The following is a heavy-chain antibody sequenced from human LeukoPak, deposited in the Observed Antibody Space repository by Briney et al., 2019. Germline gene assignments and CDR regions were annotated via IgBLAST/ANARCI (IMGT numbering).Heavy chain of an antibody. CDR1: GGPFSGYY. J-gene: IGHJ4*02. V-gene: IGHV4-34*01. D-gene: IGHD3-10*01. CDR2: INHSGST. CDR3: ASVYGSGSAPGY. Sequence: SETLSLTCAVYGGPFSGYYWSWIRQPPGKGLEWIGEINHSGSTNYNPSLKSRVTISVDTPKNQFSLKLSSVTAADTAVYYCASVYGSGSAPGYWGQGTLVTVSS.